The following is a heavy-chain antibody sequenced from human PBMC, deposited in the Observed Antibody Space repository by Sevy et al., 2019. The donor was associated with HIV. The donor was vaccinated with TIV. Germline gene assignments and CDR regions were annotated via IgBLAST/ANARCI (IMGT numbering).Heavy chain of an antibody. V-gene: IGHV5-51*01. CDR3: ARYPIVVVPAAEYYFDY. CDR1: GYTFTNYW. CDR2: IYPGDSDT. J-gene: IGHJ4*02. Sequence: GESLKISCKGSGYTFTNYWIGWVRQMPGKGLEWMGIIYPGDSDTRYSPSFQGQVTISADKSISTAYLQWSGLKASDTAMYYCARYPIVVVPAAEYYFDYWGQGTLVTVSS. D-gene: IGHD2-2*01.